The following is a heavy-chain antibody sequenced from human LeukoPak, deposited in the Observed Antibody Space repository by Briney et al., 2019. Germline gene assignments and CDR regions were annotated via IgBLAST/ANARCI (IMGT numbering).Heavy chain of an antibody. CDR2: INPNSGNT. J-gene: IGHJ6*03. Sequence: GASVKVSCKASGYTFTGYYMHWVRQAPGQGLEWMGWINPNSGNTGYAQKFQGRVTITRNTSISTAYMELSSLRSEDTAVYYCARGPRSPLRYFDWLPYPADSHYYYYYYMDVWGKGTTVTVSS. CDR3: ARGPRSPLRYFDWLPYPADSHYYYYYYMDV. CDR1: GYTFTGYY. D-gene: IGHD3-9*01. V-gene: IGHV1-8*03.